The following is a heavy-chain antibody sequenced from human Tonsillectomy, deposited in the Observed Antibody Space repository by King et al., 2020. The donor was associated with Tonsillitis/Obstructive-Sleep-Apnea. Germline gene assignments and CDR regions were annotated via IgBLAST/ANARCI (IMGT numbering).Heavy chain of an antibody. J-gene: IGHJ4*02. Sequence: VQLQESGPGLVKPSQTLSLTCTVSGGPVSSGGYYWSWIRQHPGKGLEWIGYTYDSGSTYYNPSLKSRVTISVDTSKNQFSLKLTSVTAADTAVYYCASEVTTGAFDYWGQGTLVTVSS. CDR3: ASEVTTGAFDY. V-gene: IGHV4-31*03. CDR1: GGPVSSGGYY. D-gene: IGHD4-17*01. CDR2: TYDSGST.